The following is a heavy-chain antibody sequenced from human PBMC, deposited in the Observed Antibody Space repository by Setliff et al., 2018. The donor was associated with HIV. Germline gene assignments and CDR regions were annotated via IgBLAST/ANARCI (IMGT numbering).Heavy chain of an antibody. CDR1: GGTFSSYA. CDR3: ARDNWELSRGRGDFFDF. J-gene: IGHJ4*02. D-gene: IGHD3-10*01. Sequence: ASVKVSCKAYGGTFSSYAITWVRQAPGQGLECMGGIIPMLGITNYAQRFQGRLTITADESTSTAYMELSSLRSEDTAVYYCARDNWELSRGRGDFFDFWGQGTLVTVSS. CDR2: IIPMLGIT. V-gene: IGHV1-69*10.